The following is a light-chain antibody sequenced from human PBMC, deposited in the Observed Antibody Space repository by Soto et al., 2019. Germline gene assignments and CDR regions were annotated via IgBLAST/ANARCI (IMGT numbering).Light chain of an antibody. CDR2: SAS. CDR3: QQSYSTPAYT. J-gene: IGKJ2*01. V-gene: IGKV1-39*01. Sequence: IQLTQSPSSLSASVGDRVTITCRASQDIAKFLAWFQQTPGKAPKLLVYSASTLHSAVPSRFSGSGSGTDFALTISSLQPEDFATYYCQQSYSTPAYTFGQGTKLEIK. CDR1: QDIAKF.